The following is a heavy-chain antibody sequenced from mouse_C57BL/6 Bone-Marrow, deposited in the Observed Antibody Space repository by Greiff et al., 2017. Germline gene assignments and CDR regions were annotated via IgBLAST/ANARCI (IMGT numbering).Heavy chain of an antibody. CDR1: GYTFTSYT. J-gene: IGHJ4*01. CDR3: ESKGDDYYAMDY. Sequence: VQLQQSGAELVRPGASVKLSCKASGYTFTSYTMHWVNQRPGQGLEWIGYINPSSGYTKYNQKFKDKATLTADKSSSTAYMQLSSLTSEDSAVYYCESKGDDYYAMDYWYQGTAVTVSS. V-gene: IGHV1-4*01. CDR2: INPSSGYT.